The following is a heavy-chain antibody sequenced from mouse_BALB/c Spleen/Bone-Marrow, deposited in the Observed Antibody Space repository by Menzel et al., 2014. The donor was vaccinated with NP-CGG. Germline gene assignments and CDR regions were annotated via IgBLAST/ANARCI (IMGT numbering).Heavy chain of an antibody. CDR1: GYTFTEYT. D-gene: IGHD2-3*01. CDR2: INPNNGGI. J-gene: IGHJ4*01. CDR3: ARGDGYYVYAMDY. Sequence: EVQLQQSGPELVEPGASVKISCKTSGYTFTEYTMHWVKQSHGKSLEWIGSINPNNGGINYNQKFKGKATLTVDKSSSTAYMELRSLTSEDSAVYYCARGDGYYVYAMDYWGQGTSVTVSS. V-gene: IGHV1-18*01.